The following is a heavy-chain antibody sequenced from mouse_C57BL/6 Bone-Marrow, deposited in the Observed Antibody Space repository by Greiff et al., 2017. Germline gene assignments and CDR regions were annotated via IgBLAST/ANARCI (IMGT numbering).Heavy chain of an antibody. CDR2: IDPENGDT. D-gene: IGHD1-1*01. J-gene: IGHJ3*01. V-gene: IGHV14-4*01. CDR3: TTLTTVVAPGRFAY. CDR1: GFNIKDDY. Sequence: VQLKESGAELVRPGASVKLSCTASGFNIKDDYMHWVKQRPEQGLEWIGWIDPENGDTEYASKFQGKATITADTSSNTAYLQLSSLTSEDTAVYYCTTLTTVVAPGRFAYWGQGTLVTVSA.